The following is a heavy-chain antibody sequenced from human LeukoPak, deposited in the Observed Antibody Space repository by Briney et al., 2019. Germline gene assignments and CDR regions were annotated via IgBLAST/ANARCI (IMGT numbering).Heavy chain of an antibody. CDR1: GYSISSGYY. CDR3: ARDREAVADRHFAGYYYYYYMDV. V-gene: IGHV4-38-2*02. D-gene: IGHD6-19*01. Sequence: PSETLSLTCIVSGYSISSGYYWGWIRQPPGKGLEWIGSIYHSGSTYYNPSLKSRVTISVDTSKNQFSLKLSSVTAADTAVYYCARDREAVADRHFAGYYYYYYMDVWGKGTTVTVSS. CDR2: IYHSGST. J-gene: IGHJ6*03.